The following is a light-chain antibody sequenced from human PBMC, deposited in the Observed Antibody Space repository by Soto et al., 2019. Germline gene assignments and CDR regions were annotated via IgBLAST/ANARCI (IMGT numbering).Light chain of an antibody. CDR1: SSDVGSYNY. CDR3: SSYTSSSTL. CDR2: EVS. Sequence: QSVVTQPASVSGSPGQSITISCTGTSSDVGSYNYVSWYQQHPGKAPKLMIYEVSDRPPGISSRFSGSKSGNTASLTISGLQTEDEADYYCSSYTSSSTLFGTGTKVTVL. J-gene: IGLJ1*01. V-gene: IGLV2-14*01.